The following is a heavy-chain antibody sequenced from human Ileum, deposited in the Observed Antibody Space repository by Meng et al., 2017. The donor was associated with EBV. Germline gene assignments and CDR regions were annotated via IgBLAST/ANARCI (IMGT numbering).Heavy chain of an antibody. V-gene: IGHV4-39*07. Sequence: LLRHESCPDLWKPSETLSLTCTVSGGSISTCSYFGGWNRQTPGKGLEWIGSIHYNGGTAYNPSLQSRVTMSVDTSKNQFSLRLTSVTAADTAVYYCAKEQDDGDRGIHRIDSWGQGTLVTVSS. CDR1: GGSISTCSYF. J-gene: IGHJ5*01. CDR3: AKEQDDGDRGIHRIDS. CDR2: IHYNGGT. D-gene: IGHD5-18*01.